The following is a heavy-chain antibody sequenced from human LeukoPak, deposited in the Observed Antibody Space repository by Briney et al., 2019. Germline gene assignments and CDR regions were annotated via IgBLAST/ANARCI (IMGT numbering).Heavy chain of an antibody. CDR2: IRYDGSNK. D-gene: IGHD2-2*01. V-gene: IGHV3-30*02. CDR1: GFTVSSNY. J-gene: IGHJ6*03. CDR3: AKTKPVPAAGYYYYYMDV. Sequence: GGSLRLSCAASGFTVSSNYMSWVRQAPGKGLEWVAFIRYDGSNKYYADSVKGRFTISRDNSKNTLYLQMNSLRAEDTAVYYCAKTKPVPAAGYYYYYMDVWGKGTTVTVSS.